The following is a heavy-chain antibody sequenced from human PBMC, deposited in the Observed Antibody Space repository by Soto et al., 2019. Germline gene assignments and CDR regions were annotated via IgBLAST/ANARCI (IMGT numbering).Heavy chain of an antibody. Sequence: GESLKISCKGSGYTFTSYWIAWVRQMPGKGLEWMGLIYPGDSDTRYSPSFQGQVTISADKFISTAYLQWSSLRAEDTAVYYCLTFGGVISQDYWGQGTLVTVSS. CDR1: GYTFTSYW. V-gene: IGHV5-51*01. CDR2: IYPGDSDT. CDR3: LTFGGVISQDY. J-gene: IGHJ4*02. D-gene: IGHD3-16*02.